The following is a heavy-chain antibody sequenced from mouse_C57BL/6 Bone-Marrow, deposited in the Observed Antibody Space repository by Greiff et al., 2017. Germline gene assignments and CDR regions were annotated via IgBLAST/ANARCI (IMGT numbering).Heavy chain of an antibody. Sequence: QVQLQQSGSELRSPGSSVKLSCKDFDSEVFPIAYMSWVRQKPGHGFEWIGGILPSIGRTIYGEKFEAKATLTVDKSSSTAYMQLKSLTSEDSAVYYCARYGSSYDYAMDYWGQGTSVTVSS. V-gene: IGHV15-2*01. D-gene: IGHD1-1*01. CDR1: DSEVFPIAY. J-gene: IGHJ4*01. CDR3: ARYGSSYDYAMDY. CDR2: ILPSIGRT.